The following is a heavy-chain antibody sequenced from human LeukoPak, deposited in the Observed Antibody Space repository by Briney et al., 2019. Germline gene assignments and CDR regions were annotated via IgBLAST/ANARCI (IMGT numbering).Heavy chain of an antibody. CDR1: GGSFSGYY. CDR3: ASSRVDDYYYYGMDV. Sequence: PSETLSLTCAVYGGSFSGYYWSWIRQPPGKGLEWIGYIYYSGSTNYNPSLKSRVTISVDTSKNQFSLKLSSVTAADTAVYYCASSRVDDYYYYGMDVWGQGTTVTVSS. D-gene: IGHD5/OR15-5a*01. V-gene: IGHV4-59*01. CDR2: IYYSGST. J-gene: IGHJ6*02.